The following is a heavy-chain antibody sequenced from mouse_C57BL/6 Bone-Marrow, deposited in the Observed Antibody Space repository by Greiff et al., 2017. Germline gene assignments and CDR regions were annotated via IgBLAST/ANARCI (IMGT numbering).Heavy chain of an antibody. CDR2: INPNYGTT. CDR3: ARPHYYGNAMDY. V-gene: IGHV1-39*01. D-gene: IGHD1-1*01. J-gene: IGHJ4*01. Sequence: VQLQQSGPELVKPGASVKISCKASGYSFTDYNMNWVKQSNGKSLEWIGVINPNYGTTSYNQKFKGKATLTVDKSSSTAYMPINSLTSEDSAVSYCARPHYYGNAMDYWGQGTSVTVSS. CDR1: GYSFTDYN.